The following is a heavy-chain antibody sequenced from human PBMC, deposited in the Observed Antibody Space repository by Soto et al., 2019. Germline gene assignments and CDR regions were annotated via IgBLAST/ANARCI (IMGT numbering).Heavy chain of an antibody. CDR1: GFTFSSYG. CDR3: AKDLMVRGDAFDY. V-gene: IGHV3-30*18. J-gene: IGHJ4*02. Sequence: GGSLRLSCAASGFTFSSYGMHWVRQSPGKGLEWVAVISYDGSNKYYADSVKGRFTISRDNSKNTLYLQMNSLRAEDTAVYYCAKDLMVRGDAFDYWGQGTLVTVSS. D-gene: IGHD3-10*01. CDR2: ISYDGSNK.